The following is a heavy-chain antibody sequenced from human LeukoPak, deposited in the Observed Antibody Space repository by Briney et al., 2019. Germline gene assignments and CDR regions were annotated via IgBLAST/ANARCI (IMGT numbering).Heavy chain of an antibody. Sequence: GGSLRLSCAASGFTFSSYGMHWVRQAPGKGLEWVSTISGSGDSTYYADSVKGRLTISRDNSKNTLYLQINSLRAEDTAVYYCAKEPGVDGTNYLDYWGQGTLVTVSS. D-gene: IGHD5-24*01. CDR1: GFTFSSYG. CDR2: ISGSGDST. CDR3: AKEPGVDGTNYLDY. J-gene: IGHJ4*02. V-gene: IGHV3-23*01.